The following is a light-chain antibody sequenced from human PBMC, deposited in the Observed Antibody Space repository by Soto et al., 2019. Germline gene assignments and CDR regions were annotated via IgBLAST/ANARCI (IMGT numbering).Light chain of an antibody. V-gene: IGLV1-40*01. CDR3: QSYDSSLSGLV. CDR1: SSNIGAGYD. J-gene: IGLJ1*01. CDR2: GNS. Sequence: QPVLTQPPSVSGAPGQSVTISCTGSSSNIGAGYDVHWYQQLPGTAPKLLIYGNSNRPSGVPDRFSGSKSGTSASLAITGLQAEDEADYYCQSYDSSLSGLVFGTGTKLTVL.